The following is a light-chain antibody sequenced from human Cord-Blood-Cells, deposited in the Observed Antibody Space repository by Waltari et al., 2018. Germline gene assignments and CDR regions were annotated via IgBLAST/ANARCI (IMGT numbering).Light chain of an antibody. Sequence: QSVLTPPPSVSGASGQRVAISCPGISPNIGAGSDVHWYQQLPGTAPKLLIYGNSNRPSGVPDRFSGSKSCTSASLATTGLQAEDEADYYCQSYDSSLSGSVFGGGTKLTVL. CDR2: GNS. J-gene: IGLJ3*02. CDR3: QSYDSSLSGSV. CDR1: SPNIGAGSD. V-gene: IGLV1-40*01.